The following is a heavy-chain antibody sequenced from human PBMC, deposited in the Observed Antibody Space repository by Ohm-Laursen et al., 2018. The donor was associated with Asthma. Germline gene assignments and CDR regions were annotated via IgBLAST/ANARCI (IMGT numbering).Heavy chain of an antibody. Sequence: GSLRLSCAASGYTFSSYSMNWVRQIPGKGLEWVASIRTAGSVIYYADSVRGRFTTSRDNARNSVYLQMNSLRAEDTALYYCARIGPEWELPGREYSLHHWGEGTLVTVSS. V-gene: IGHV3-21*03. CDR1: GYTFSSYS. D-gene: IGHD1-26*01. CDR2: IRTAGSVI. CDR3: ARIGPEWELPGREYSLHH. J-gene: IGHJ1*01.